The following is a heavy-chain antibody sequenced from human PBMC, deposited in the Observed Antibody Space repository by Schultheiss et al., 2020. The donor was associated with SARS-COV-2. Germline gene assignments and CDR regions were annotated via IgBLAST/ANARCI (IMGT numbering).Heavy chain of an antibody. Sequence: GGSLRLSCAASGFTFSSYAMSWVRQAPGKGLEWVSAISGSGGSTYYADSVKGRFTISRDNSKNSLYLQMKSLRGEDTAVYYCARVQFYRPYYHGMDVWGQGTTVTVSS. CDR3: ARVQFYRPYYHGMDV. CDR2: ISGSGGST. J-gene: IGHJ6*02. D-gene: IGHD4-11*01. CDR1: GFTFSSYA. V-gene: IGHV3-23*01.